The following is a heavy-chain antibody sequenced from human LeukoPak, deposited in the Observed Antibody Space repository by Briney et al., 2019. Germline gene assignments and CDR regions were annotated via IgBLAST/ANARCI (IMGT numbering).Heavy chain of an antibody. CDR1: GYTLTELS. CDR3: ATVGGGGDSGSYYNPYYFDY. Sequence: GASVKVSCKVSGYTLTELSMHWVRQAPGKGLEWMGGFDPEDGETIYAQKFQGRVTMTEDTSTDTAYMELSSLRSEDTAVYYCATVGGGGDSGSYYNPYYFDYWGQGALVTVSS. CDR2: FDPEDGET. D-gene: IGHD3-10*01. V-gene: IGHV1-24*01. J-gene: IGHJ4*02.